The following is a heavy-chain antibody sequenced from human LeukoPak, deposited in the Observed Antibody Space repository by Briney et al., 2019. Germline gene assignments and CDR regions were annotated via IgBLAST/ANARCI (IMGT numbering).Heavy chain of an antibody. CDR3: ARDGGLDPYYFDY. V-gene: IGHV4-31*03. CDR1: GGSISSGGYY. CDR2: IYYSGST. D-gene: IGHD3-16*01. Sequence: SQTLSLTCTVSGGSISSGGYYWSWIRQHPGKGLEWIGYIYYSGSTYYNPSLKSRVTISVDTSKNQFSLKLSSVTAADTAVYYRARDGGLDPYYFDYWGQGTLVTVSS. J-gene: IGHJ4*02.